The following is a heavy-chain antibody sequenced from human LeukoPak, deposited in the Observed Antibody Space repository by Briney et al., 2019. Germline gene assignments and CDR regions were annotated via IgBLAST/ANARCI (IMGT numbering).Heavy chain of an antibody. CDR2: INHSGST. Sequence: SETLSLTCTVSGGSISSYYWSWIRQPAGKGLEWIGEINHSGSTNYNPSLKSRVTISVDTSKNQFSLKLSFVTAADTAVYYCATTSRGSSSYWGQGTLVTVSS. J-gene: IGHJ4*02. CDR1: GGSISSYY. CDR3: ATTSRGSSSY. D-gene: IGHD6-6*01. V-gene: IGHV4-34*01.